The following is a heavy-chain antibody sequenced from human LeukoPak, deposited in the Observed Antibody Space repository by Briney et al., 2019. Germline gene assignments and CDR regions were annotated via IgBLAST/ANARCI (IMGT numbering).Heavy chain of an antibody. J-gene: IGHJ4*02. CDR2: IKSNTDGGTT. V-gene: IGHV3-15*01. Sequence: RPGGSLTLSCAASGFTFHNAWMSWVRQAPGKGLEWVGHIKSNTDGGTTDYAAPVKGRFTISRDDSKNTLYLQMNSLEIEDTAVYYCTTGTWIQLWLADFWGQGTLVTVSS. D-gene: IGHD5-18*01. CDR1: GFTFHNAW. CDR3: TTGTWIQLWLADF.